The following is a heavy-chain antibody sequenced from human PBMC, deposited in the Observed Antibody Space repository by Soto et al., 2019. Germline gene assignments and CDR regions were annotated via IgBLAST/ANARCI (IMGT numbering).Heavy chain of an antibody. D-gene: IGHD3-3*01. J-gene: IGHJ6*02. Sequence: PGGSLRLSCAASGFTFSSYGMHWVRQAPGKGLEWVAVISYDGSNKYYADSVKGRFTISRDNSKNTLYLQMNSLRAEDTAVYYCAKDGYDFWSGYYGPPTWQQYYYYGMDVWGQGTTVTVSS. CDR2: ISYDGSNK. CDR3: AKDGYDFWSGYYGPPTWQQYYYYGMDV. CDR1: GFTFSSYG. V-gene: IGHV3-30*18.